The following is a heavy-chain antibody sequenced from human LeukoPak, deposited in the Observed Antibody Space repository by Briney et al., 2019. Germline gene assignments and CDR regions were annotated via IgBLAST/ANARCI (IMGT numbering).Heavy chain of an antibody. V-gene: IGHV1-69*08. CDR1: GGTLNSHI. CDR3: TRVNLRGSQYNWFDP. Sequence: SVKVSCKTSGGTLNSHISSWVRQAPGQGLEWMGKITPIIDTAKYSQKFQGRVTITADKSTTTVYMELSSLKSGDTAVYYCTRVNLRGSQYNWFDPWGQGTLVTVSS. CDR2: ITPIIDTA. D-gene: IGHD1-26*01. J-gene: IGHJ5*02.